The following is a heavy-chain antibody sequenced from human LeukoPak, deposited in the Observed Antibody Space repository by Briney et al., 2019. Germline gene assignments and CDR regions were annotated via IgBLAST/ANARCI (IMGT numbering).Heavy chain of an antibody. CDR1: GGSLSGYY. J-gene: IGHJ4*02. V-gene: IGHV4-34*01. D-gene: IGHD3-16*01. CDR3: ARAARRDYNY. Sequence: SETLSLTCAVYGGSLSGYYWSWIRQPPGKGLEWIGEINHSGSTNYNPSLKSRVTISVDTSKNQFSLKLSSVTAADTAVYYCARAARRDYNYWGQGTLVTVSS. CDR2: INHSGST.